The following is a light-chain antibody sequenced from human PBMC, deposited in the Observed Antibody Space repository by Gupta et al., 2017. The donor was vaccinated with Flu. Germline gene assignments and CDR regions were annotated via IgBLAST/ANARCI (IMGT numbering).Light chain of an antibody. J-gene: IGLJ2*01. Sequence: QSALTQPASVSGSPGQSITLSCTGTSSDVGGCNYVSWYQQYPGKAPKLMIYEVTSRPAGVSNRFSGSKSGSTASLTISGREEEDEADYFCSSYTGDNNVVFGGGTKVTVL. CDR3: SSYTGDNNVV. CDR1: SSDVGGCNY. V-gene: IGLV2-14*01. CDR2: EVT.